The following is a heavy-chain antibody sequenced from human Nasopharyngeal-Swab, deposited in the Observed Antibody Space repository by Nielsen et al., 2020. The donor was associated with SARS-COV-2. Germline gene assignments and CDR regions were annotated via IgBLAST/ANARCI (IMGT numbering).Heavy chain of an antibody. J-gene: IGHJ4*02. CDR3: ATAPRGYSGYDRRTPFNY. Sequence: ASVKVSCKVSGYTLTELSMHWVRQAPGKGLEWMGGFDPEDGETIYAQKLQGRVTMTEDTSTDKAYMELSSLRSEDTAVYYFATAPRGYSGYDRRTPFNYWGQGTLVTVSS. D-gene: IGHD5-12*01. CDR2: FDPEDGET. CDR1: GYTLTELS. V-gene: IGHV1-24*01.